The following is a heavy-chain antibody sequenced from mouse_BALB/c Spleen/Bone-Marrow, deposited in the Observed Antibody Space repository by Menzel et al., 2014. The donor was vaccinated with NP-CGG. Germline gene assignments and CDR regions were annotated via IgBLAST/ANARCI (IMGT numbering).Heavy chain of an antibody. D-gene: IGHD2-10*02. J-gene: IGHJ4*01. CDR3: TIEYGIMTKDHYALDY. CDR1: GCTFTTYW. Sequence: QVQLQQSGAELVKPGASVKLSCKASGCTFTTYWMHWVKLRPGRGFEWIGEINPSNGDTNYNEKFKRKATLTVDKSSSTAYMQLSSLTSEDSAVYYCTIEYGIMTKDHYALDYWGQGTSVTVSS. V-gene: IGHV1S16*01. CDR2: INPSNGDT.